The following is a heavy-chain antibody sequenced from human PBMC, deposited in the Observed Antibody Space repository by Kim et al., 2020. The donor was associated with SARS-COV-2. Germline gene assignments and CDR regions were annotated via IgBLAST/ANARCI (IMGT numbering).Heavy chain of an antibody. D-gene: IGHD3-10*01. J-gene: IGHJ5*02. Sequence: SETLSLTCTVSGGSISSGGYYWSWIRQHPGKGLEWIGYIFYSGSTLYNPSLKSRVIILVDTSKNQFSLKLNSVTAADTAVYYCARARDVSGRYYARFDPWGQGTLVTVSS. CDR3: ARARDVSGRYYARFDP. CDR1: GGSISSGGYY. CDR2: IFYSGST. V-gene: IGHV4-31*03.